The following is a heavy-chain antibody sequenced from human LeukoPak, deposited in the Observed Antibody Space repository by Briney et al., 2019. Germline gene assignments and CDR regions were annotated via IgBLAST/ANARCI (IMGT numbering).Heavy chain of an antibody. Sequence: PGGSLRLSCAASGFTFSSYAMHWVRQAPGKGLEWVAVISYDGSNKYYADSVKGRFTISRDNSKNTLYLQMDSLRAEDTAVYYCARASLGFWSGYSRGYFDYWGQGTLVTVSS. CDR1: GFTFSSYA. V-gene: IGHV3-30*04. D-gene: IGHD3-3*01. J-gene: IGHJ4*02. CDR2: ISYDGSNK. CDR3: ARASLGFWSGYSRGYFDY.